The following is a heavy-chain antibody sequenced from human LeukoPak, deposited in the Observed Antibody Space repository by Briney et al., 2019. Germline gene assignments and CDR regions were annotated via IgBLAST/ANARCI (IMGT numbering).Heavy chain of an antibody. CDR2: ISGSGGST. CDR1: GFTFSSYG. J-gene: IGHJ4*02. V-gene: IGHV3-23*01. D-gene: IGHD2-21*01. Sequence: GGSLRLSCAASGFTFSSYGMSWVRQAPGKGLEWVSAISGSGGSTYYADSVKGRFTISRDNSKNTLYLQMNSLRAEDTAVYYCAKRTSYYSAATSYFDYWGQGTLVTVSS. CDR3: AKRTSYYSAATSYFDY.